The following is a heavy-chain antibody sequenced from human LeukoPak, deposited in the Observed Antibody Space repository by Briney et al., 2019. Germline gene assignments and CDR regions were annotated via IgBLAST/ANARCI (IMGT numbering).Heavy chain of an antibody. CDR2: VSYDGSNE. CDR1: GFTFSSYV. J-gene: IGHJ4*02. D-gene: IGHD3-9*01. Sequence: PGGSLRLSCAASGFTFSSYVMHWVRQAPGKGLEWVAIVSYDGSNEYYADPKKGRFTISRDNSKNTLYLQVNGLRPEDTAVYYCARDGGDKTAYYGDQFDCWGQGTLVTVSS. CDR3: ARDGGDKTAYYGDQFDC. V-gene: IGHV3-30*04.